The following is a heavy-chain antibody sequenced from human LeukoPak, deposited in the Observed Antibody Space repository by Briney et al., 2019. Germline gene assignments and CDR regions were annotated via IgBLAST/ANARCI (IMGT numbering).Heavy chain of an antibody. Sequence: GGSLRLSCAASGFTFSSYSKNWVRPAPGKGLEWVSSISSSSSYIYYADSVWGRFTISRDNSKNTLYLQMNSLRAEDTAVYYGATNSGWNYFGYWGQGTLVTVSS. D-gene: IGHD5-12*01. V-gene: IGHV3-21*04. CDR2: ISSSSSYI. CDR3: ATNSGWNYFGY. J-gene: IGHJ4*02. CDR1: GFTFSSYS.